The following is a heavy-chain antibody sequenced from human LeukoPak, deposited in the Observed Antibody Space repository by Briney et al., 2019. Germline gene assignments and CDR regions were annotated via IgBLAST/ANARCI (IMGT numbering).Heavy chain of an antibody. CDR1: GYSISSGYY. Sequence: SETLSLTCAVSGYSISSGYYWGWIRQPPGKRLEWIGSIYHSGSTYYNPSLKSRVTISVDTSKNQFSLKLSSVTAADTAVYYCARPGLGWFDPWGQGTLVTVSS. CDR3: ARPGLGWFDP. CDR2: IYHSGST. D-gene: IGHD3/OR15-3a*01. V-gene: IGHV4-38-2*01. J-gene: IGHJ5*02.